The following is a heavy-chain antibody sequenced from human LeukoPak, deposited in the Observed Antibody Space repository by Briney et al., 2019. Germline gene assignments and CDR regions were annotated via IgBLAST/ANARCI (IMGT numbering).Heavy chain of an antibody. Sequence: GESLKISCKGSGYTFTNYWIGWVRQMPGKGLEWMGIIYPGDSGIKYSPSFQGQVTISADKSISTAYLQWSSLKASDTAMYYCARRNYYGSGSSYSHFDYWGQGTLVTVSS. CDR1: GYTFTNYW. V-gene: IGHV5-51*01. J-gene: IGHJ4*02. CDR3: ARRNYYGSGSSYSHFDY. D-gene: IGHD3-10*01. CDR2: IYPGDSGI.